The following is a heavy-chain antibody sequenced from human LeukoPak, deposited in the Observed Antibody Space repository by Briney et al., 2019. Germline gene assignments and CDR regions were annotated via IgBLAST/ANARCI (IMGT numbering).Heavy chain of an antibody. CDR3: ARIKPNRYYWNYRGGYFDY. V-gene: IGHV4-34*01. CDR1: GGSFSGYY. D-gene: IGHD1-7*01. Sequence: PSETLSLTCAVYGGSFSGYYWSWIRQPPGKGLEWIGEINHSGSTNYNPSLKSRVTISVDTSKNQFSLKLNSVTAADTAVYYCARIKPNRYYWNYRGGYFDYWGQGTLVTVSS. J-gene: IGHJ4*02. CDR2: INHSGST.